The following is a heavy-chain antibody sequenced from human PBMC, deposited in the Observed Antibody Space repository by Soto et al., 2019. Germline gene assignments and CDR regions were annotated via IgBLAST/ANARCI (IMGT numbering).Heavy chain of an antibody. V-gene: IGHV4-30-2*01. CDR3: ARVPSP. Sequence: SETLSLTCTVSGGSIGTYSWSWIRQPPGKGLEWVGYIYHSGSTYYNPSLKSRVTISVDRSTTQFSLNLSSVTEADTAVYYFARVPSPGGYGPRVTGSS. CDR1: GGSIGTYS. CDR2: IYHSGST. J-gene: IGHJ5*02.